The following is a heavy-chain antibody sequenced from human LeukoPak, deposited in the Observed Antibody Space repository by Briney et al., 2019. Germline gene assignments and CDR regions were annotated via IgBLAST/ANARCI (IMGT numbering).Heavy chain of an antibody. Sequence: SETLSLTCTVSGGSISSGGYYWSWIRQHPGKGLEWIGYIYYSGSTYYNPSLKSRVTISVDTSKNQFSLKLSSVTAADTAVYYCARGTIVVVTAILPDAFDIWGQGTMVTVSS. CDR2: IYYSGST. CDR3: ARGTIVVVTAILPDAFDI. J-gene: IGHJ3*02. V-gene: IGHV4-31*03. D-gene: IGHD2-21*02. CDR1: GGSISSGGYY.